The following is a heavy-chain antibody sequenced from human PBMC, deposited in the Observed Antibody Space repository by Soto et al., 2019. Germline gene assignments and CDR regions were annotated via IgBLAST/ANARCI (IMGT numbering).Heavy chain of an antibody. CDR3: AISMVRSVTNF. V-gene: IGHV1-8*01. Sequence: GVPVKASWKERGYTYDSRYSKSARQENGKGLEWMGWMNPNSGNTGYAQKFQGRVTMTRNTSISTAYMELSSLRSEDTSVYDCAISMVRSVTNFWLQGTLVTVSS. J-gene: IGHJ4*02. CDR2: MNPNSGNT. D-gene: IGHD3-10*01. CDR1: GYTYDSRY.